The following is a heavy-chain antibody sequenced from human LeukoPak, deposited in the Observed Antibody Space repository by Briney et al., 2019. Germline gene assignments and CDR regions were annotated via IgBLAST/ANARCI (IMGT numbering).Heavy chain of an antibody. CDR1: GFSFCSYA. CDR2: ISYDGSNK. CDR3: ARGVSMAQPHIDY. V-gene: IGHV3-30-3*01. J-gene: IGHJ4*02. D-gene: IGHD2/OR15-2a*01. Sequence: SGRSLRLSCAASGFSFCSYAMHWVRQAPGKGLEWVAVISYDGSNKYYADSVKGRFTISRDNSKNTLYLQMNSLRAEDTAVYYCARGVSMAQPHIDYWGQGTLVTVSS.